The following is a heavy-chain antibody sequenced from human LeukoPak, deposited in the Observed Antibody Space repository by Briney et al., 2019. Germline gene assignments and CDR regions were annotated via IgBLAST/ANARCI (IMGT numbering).Heavy chain of an antibody. CDR3: ARGPTVNNYYYGVDV. D-gene: IGHD4-17*01. CDR2: IYYSGST. J-gene: IGHJ6*02. CDR1: GGSISSYY. V-gene: IGHV4-59*01. Sequence: PSETLSLTCTVSGGSISSYYWSWIRQPPGKGLEWIGYIYYSGSTNYNPSLKSRVTMSVDTSKKQFSLKLSSVTAADTAVYFCARGPTVNNYYYGVDVWGQGTTVTVSS.